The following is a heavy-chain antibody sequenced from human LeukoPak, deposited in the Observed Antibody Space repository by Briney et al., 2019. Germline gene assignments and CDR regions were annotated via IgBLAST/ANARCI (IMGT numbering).Heavy chain of an antibody. CDR1: GFTFSSYG. CDR3: AGDTVTIFHI. CDR2: IWYDGTNK. V-gene: IGHV3-33*01. D-gene: IGHD4-17*01. Sequence: PGGSLRLSCAASGFTFSSYGMHWVRQAPGKGLEWVAVIWYDGTNKNYADSVKGRFTISRDNSKNTLFLHMNSLRAEDTAVYYCAGDTVTIFHIWGQGTMVTVSS. J-gene: IGHJ3*02.